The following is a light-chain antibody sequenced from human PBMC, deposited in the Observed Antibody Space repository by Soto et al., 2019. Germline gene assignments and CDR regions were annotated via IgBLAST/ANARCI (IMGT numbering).Light chain of an antibody. J-gene: IGKJ5*01. CDR3: QQHSDWPQFT. CDR1: QSVSSSY. Sequence: EIVLTQSPGTLSLSPGERATLSCRASQSVSSSYLAWYQQKPGQAPRLLIYGASSRATGIPDRFSGSGSGTDFTLTISSLEPEDFAVYYCQQHSDWPQFTFGQGTRLEI. V-gene: IGKV3D-20*02. CDR2: GAS.